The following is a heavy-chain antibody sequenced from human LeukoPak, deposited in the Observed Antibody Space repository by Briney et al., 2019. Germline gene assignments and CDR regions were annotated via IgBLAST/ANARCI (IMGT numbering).Heavy chain of an antibody. CDR3: ARVSSGYSYYYYYYFMDV. CDR1: GFTFSSYW. D-gene: IGHD3-22*01. Sequence: GGSLRLSCAASGFTFSSYWMSWVRQAPGKGLEWAANIKQDGSEKYYVDSVKGRFTISRDNSKNTLYLQMNSLRAEDTAVYYCARVSSGYSYYYYYYFMDVWGKGTTVTISS. J-gene: IGHJ6*03. CDR2: IKQDGSEK. V-gene: IGHV3-7*03.